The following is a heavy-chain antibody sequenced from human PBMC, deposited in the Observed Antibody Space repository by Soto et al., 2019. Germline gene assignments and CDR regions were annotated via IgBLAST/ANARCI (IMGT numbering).Heavy chain of an antibody. CDR3: ARIGGSGYPRWFDP. CDR2: IFNSGST. CDR1: GGSISRYY. J-gene: IGHJ5*02. Sequence: PSETLSLTCTVSGGSISRYYWSWIRQSPGKGLEWIGFIFNSGSTKYNPSLKSRVTISVDMSKNQFSLNLSSVTAADTAVYYCARIGGSGYPRWFDPWGQGTLVTVSS. V-gene: IGHV4-59*08. D-gene: IGHD3-3*01.